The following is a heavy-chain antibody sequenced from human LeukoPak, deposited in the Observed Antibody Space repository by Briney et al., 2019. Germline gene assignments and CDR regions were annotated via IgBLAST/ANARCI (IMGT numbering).Heavy chain of an antibody. CDR1: GFGFSNAW. J-gene: IGHJ4*02. CDR3: VRDPRYCTGDTCWGPQHFLS. CDR2: INSDGSST. Sequence: GGSLRLSCAASGFGFSNAWMHWVRQAPGKGLVWVSRINSDGSSTNYADSVKGRFTISRDNAKNTLYLQMNSLRAEDTAVYYCVRDPRYCTGDTCWGPQHFLSWGQGTLVTVSS. V-gene: IGHV3-74*01. D-gene: IGHD2-8*02.